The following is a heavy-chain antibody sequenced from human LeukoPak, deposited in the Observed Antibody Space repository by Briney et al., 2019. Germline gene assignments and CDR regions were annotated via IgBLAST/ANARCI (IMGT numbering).Heavy chain of an antibody. CDR2: IYSAGTT. CDR1: GFTVSSNY. Sequence: GGSLRLSCAASGFTVSSNYMNWVRQTPGKGLEWVSVIYSAGTTYYADSVKGRFTISRDNSKNTLYLQMNSLRAEDTAVYYCARDPDYCGGGTRYLGYWGQGTLVTVSS. J-gene: IGHJ4*02. V-gene: IGHV3-66*01. CDR3: ARDPDYCGGGTRYLGY. D-gene: IGHD2-15*01.